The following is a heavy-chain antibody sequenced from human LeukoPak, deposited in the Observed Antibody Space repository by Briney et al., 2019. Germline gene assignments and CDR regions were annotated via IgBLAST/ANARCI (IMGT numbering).Heavy chain of an antibody. Sequence: PSETLSLTCTVSGGSISSSNYYWDWIRQTPGQGLEWIGSIYYSGNTYYNPSLQSRVTISVDTSKNQFSLEMTSVTAADTALYYCARTSGRGTIDPGTSGYNTFWGPGSLVTVSS. CDR2: IYYSGNT. J-gene: IGHJ4*02. CDR1: GGSISSSNYY. D-gene: IGHD3-3*01. CDR3: ARTSGRGTIDPGTSGYNTF. V-gene: IGHV4-39*01.